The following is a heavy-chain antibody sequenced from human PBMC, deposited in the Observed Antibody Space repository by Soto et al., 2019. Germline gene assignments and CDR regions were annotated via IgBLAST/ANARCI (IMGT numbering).Heavy chain of an antibody. CDR2: IYYSGST. CDR1: GGSISSYY. CDR3: ARDVTPSPQDV. J-gene: IGHJ6*02. D-gene: IGHD2-2*01. Sequence: SETLSLTCTVSGGSISSYYWSWIRQPPGKGLEWIGYIYYSGSTNYNPSLKSRVTISVDTSKNQFSLKLSSVTAADTAVYYCARDVTPSPQDVWGQGTTVTVSS. V-gene: IGHV4-59*01.